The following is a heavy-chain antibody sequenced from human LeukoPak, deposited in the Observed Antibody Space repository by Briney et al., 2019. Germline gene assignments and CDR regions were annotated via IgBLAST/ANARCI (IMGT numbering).Heavy chain of an antibody. CDR1: GFTFDDYA. Sequence: PGGSLRLSYAASGFTFDDYAMHWVRQAPGKGLEWVSGISWNSGSIGYADSVKGRFTISRDNAKNSLYLQMNSLRAEDTAVYYCARDEYYDSSAASYWGQGTLVTVSS. D-gene: IGHD3-22*01. CDR2: ISWNSGSI. CDR3: ARDEYYDSSAASY. V-gene: IGHV3-9*01. J-gene: IGHJ4*02.